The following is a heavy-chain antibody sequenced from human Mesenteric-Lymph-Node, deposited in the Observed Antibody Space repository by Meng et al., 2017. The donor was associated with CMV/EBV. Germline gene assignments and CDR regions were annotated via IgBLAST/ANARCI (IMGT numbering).Heavy chain of an antibody. CDR1: GLTVRSNY. CDR3: ARDGCSSTSCYQGWFDP. D-gene: IGHD2-2*01. CDR2: IYSDGRT. V-gene: IGHV3-53*01. J-gene: IGHJ5*02. Sequence: GESLKISCSVSGLTVRSNYMTWVRQAPGKGLEWVSIIYSDGRTYYADSVKGRFTISRDNSKNALYLQMNSLRAEDTAVYYCARDGCSSTSCYQGWFDPWGQGTLVTVSS.